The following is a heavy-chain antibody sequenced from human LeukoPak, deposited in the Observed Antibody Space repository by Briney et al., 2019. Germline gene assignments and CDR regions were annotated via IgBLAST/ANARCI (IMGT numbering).Heavy chain of an antibody. CDR2: ISSSSSTI. J-gene: IGHJ3*02. CDR1: GFTFSSYS. CDR3: ARDRRYALDAFDI. D-gene: IGHD3-16*01. V-gene: IGHV3-48*01. Sequence: GGSLRLSCAASGFTFSSYSMNWVRQAPGKGLEWVSYISSSSSTIYYADSVKGRFTISRDNAKNSLYLQMNCLRAEDTALYYCARDRRYALDAFDIWGQGTMVTVSS.